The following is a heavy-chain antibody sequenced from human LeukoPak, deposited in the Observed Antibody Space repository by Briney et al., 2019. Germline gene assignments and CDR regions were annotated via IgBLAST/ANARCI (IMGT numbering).Heavy chain of an antibody. CDR1: GGSISSSSYY. V-gene: IGHV4-39*01. D-gene: IGHD2-21*02. CDR2: IYYSGST. J-gene: IGHJ3*02. Sequence: PSETLSLTCTVSGGSISSSSYYWGWIRQPPGKGLEWIGSIYYSGSTYYNPSLESRVTISVDTSKNQFSLKLSSVTAADTAVYYCASFIVVVTATHDAFDIWGQGTMVTVSS. CDR3: ASFIVVVTATHDAFDI.